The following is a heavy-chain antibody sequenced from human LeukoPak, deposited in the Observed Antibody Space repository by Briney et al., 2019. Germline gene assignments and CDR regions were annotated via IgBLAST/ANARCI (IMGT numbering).Heavy chain of an antibody. V-gene: IGHV4-59*01. CDR3: AKDLLYSSSCD. CDR2: IYYSGST. D-gene: IGHD6-13*01. CDR1: GGSISSYY. Sequence: SETLSLTCTVSGGSISSYYWSWIRQPPGKGLEWIGYIYYSGSTNYNPSLKSRVTISVDTSKNQFSLKLSSVSAADTAMYYCAKDLLYSSSCDWGQGTLVTVSS. J-gene: IGHJ4*02.